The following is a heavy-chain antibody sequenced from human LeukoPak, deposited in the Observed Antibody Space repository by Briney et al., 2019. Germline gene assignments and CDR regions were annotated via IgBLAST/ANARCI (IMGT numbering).Heavy chain of an antibody. CDR2: INPNSGGT. CDR1: GYTFTGYY. CDR3: ARVRAVPWVGGGMDV. J-gene: IGHJ6*02. Sequence: GASVKVSCKASGYTFTGYYMHWVRQAPGQGLEWMGWINPNSGGTNYAQKFQGRVTMTRDTSISTAYMELSRLRSDDTAVYYCARVRAVPWVGGGMDVWGQGTTVTVSS. V-gene: IGHV1-2*02. D-gene: IGHD3-10*01.